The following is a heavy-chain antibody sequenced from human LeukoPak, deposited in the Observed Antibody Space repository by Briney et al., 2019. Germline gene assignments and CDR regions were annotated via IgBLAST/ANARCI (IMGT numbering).Heavy chain of an antibody. V-gene: IGHV1-69*06. J-gene: IGHJ6*03. CDR1: GYTLTELS. CDR2: IIPIFGTA. CDR3: ARVGLGATDYYYYYYMDV. D-gene: IGHD1-26*01. Sequence: GASVKVSCKVSGYTLTELSMHWVRQAPGQGLEWMGGIIPIFGTANYAQKFQGRVTITADKSTSTGYMELSSLRSEDTAVYYCARVGLGATDYYYYYYMDVWGKGTTVTVSS.